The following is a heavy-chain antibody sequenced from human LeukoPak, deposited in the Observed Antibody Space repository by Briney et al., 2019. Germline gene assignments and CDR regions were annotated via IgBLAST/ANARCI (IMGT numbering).Heavy chain of an antibody. J-gene: IGHJ1*01. V-gene: IGHV3-74*01. D-gene: IGHD3-16*01. CDR2: IKTDGRTT. CDR1: GMTFSDHW. Sequence: GGSLRLSCAASGMTFSDHWMHWVRQVPGKGPVGVSLIKTDGRTTIYADSVKGRFTISRDNGKSTLYLQMNSLRAEDTAIYYCTTGPSYGYEWWGQGTVVTVSS. CDR3: TTGPSYGYEW.